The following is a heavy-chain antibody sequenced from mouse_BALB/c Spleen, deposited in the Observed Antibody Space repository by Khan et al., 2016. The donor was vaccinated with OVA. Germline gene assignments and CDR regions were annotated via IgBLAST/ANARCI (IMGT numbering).Heavy chain of an antibody. CDR1: GYSITSGYF. CDR2: IRYDGDS. V-gene: IGHV3-6*02. Sequence: EVQLQESGPGLVKSSQSPSLTCSVTGYSITSGYFWNWIRQFPGNNLEWMGYIRYDGDSNYNPSLKNRISITRDTSKNQFFLKLNSVTPEDTATDYCARGGSSGPAWFTYWGQGTLVTVSA. CDR3: ARGGSSGPAWFTY. J-gene: IGHJ3*01. D-gene: IGHD3-1*01.